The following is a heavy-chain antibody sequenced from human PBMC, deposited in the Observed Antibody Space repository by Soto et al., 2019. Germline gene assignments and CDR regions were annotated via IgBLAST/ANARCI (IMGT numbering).Heavy chain of an antibody. CDR1: GFTFSDYY. V-gene: IGHV3-11*01. J-gene: IGHJ4*02. Sequence: GGSLRLSCAASGFTFSDYYMSWIRQAPGKGLEWVSYISSSGSTIYYADSLKGRFTISRDNAKNSLFLQMNSLRAEDTAVYYCASGRTQTYYDFWSGPVRDFDYWGQGTLVTVSS. CDR2: ISSSGSTI. D-gene: IGHD3-3*01. CDR3: ASGRTQTYYDFWSGPVRDFDY.